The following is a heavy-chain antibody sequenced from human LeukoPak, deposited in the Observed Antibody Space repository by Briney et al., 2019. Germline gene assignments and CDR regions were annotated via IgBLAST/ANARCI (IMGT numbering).Heavy chain of an antibody. CDR3: VRDSAHTVVVPAVIPPGLDNWFDP. D-gene: IGHD2-2*01. J-gene: IGHJ5*02. CDR2: ISSSGSTT. Sequence: QTGGSLRLSCAASGFTFSSYEMNWVRQAPGKRLEWVSYISSSGSTTYYADSVKGRFTISRDNAKNSLYLQMNSLRAEDTAVYYCVRDSAHTVVVPAVIPPGLDNWFDPWGQGTLVTVSS. V-gene: IGHV3-48*03. CDR1: GFTFSSYE.